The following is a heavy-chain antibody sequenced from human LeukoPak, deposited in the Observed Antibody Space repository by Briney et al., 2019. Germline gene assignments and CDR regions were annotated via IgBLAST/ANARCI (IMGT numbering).Heavy chain of an antibody. CDR1: GYILTSYD. V-gene: IGHV1-18*01. Sequence: GASVKVSCKASGYILTSYDIHWVRQAPGQGLEWMGWISPYKGNTNYAQKFQDRVTMTTDTSTSTAYMELRSLRSDDTAVYYCARGGEDCSSISCYSNWFDPWGQGTLVTVST. J-gene: IGHJ5*02. CDR3: ARGGEDCSSISCYSNWFDP. CDR2: ISPYKGNT. D-gene: IGHD2-2*01.